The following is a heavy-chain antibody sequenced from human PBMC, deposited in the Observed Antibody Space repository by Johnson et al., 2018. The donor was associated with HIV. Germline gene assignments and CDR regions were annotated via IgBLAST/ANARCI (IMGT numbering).Heavy chain of an antibody. CDR1: GFTFSSYA. J-gene: IGHJ3*02. CDR3: AREYEAFDI. Sequence: VQLVESGGGLVQPGGSLRLSCAGSGFTFSSYAISWVRQAPGKGLEWVSTISGSGGSTYHADSVKGRFTISRDNAKNSLYLQMNSLRAEDTAVYYCAREYEAFDIWGQGTMVTVSS. V-gene: IGHV3-23*04. CDR2: ISGSGGST.